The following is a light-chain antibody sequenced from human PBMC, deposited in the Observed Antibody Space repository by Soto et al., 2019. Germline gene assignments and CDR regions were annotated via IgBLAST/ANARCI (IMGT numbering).Light chain of an antibody. Sequence: DIPMTQSHSTLSASVGGRVTITCLASQSISSWLAWYQHKPGKAPKLLIYAASSIQTGVPSRFSGSRSGTDFALTISSLQRDDFATYYCQQTDSCPRTFGQGTKVDIK. V-gene: IGKV1-5*01. CDR2: AAS. CDR3: QQTDSCPRT. J-gene: IGKJ1*01. CDR1: QSISSW.